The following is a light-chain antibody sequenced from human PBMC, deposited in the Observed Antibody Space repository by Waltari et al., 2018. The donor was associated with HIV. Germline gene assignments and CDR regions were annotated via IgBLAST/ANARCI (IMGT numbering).Light chain of an antibody. J-gene: IGLJ3*02. V-gene: IGLV1-47*01. CDR3: AAWDHSLSARV. CDR1: NSNIGSNS. Sequence: QSVLTQPPSASGTPGQRVTISCSGSNSNIGSNSVYWYQQFPGTAPKLLIYRDNQRHSGVTDRFSGSKSGTSASLAISGLRSEDEADYYCAAWDHSLSARVFGGGTKMTVL. CDR2: RDN.